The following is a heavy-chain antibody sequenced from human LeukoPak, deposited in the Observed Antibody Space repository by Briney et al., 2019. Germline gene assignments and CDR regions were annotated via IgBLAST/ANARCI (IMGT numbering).Heavy chain of an antibody. CDR1: GGSFSGYY. Sequence: SETLSLICAVYGGSFSGYYWSWIHQPPGKGLEWIGEINQSGSTNYNPSLKSRVTISVDASTNQFSLKLSSVTAADTAVYYCARIHPWATGGDYFDYWGQGTLVTVSS. CDR2: INQSGST. V-gene: IGHV4-34*01. J-gene: IGHJ4*02. CDR3: ARIHPWATGGDYFDY. D-gene: IGHD1-14*01.